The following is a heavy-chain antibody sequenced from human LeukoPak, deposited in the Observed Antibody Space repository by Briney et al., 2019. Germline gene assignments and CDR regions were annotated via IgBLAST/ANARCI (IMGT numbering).Heavy chain of an antibody. CDR2: INPNSGGT. D-gene: IGHD5-18*01. V-gene: IGHV1-2*02. J-gene: IGHJ6*02. CDR3: ASPGYSYGPYYYYYYGMDV. CDR1: GYTFTGYY. Sequence: ASVKVSCKASGYTFTGYYMHWVRQAPGQGLEWMGWINPNSGGTNYAQKFQGRVTMTRDTSISTAYMELSRLRSDDTAVYYCASPGYSYGPYYYYYYGMDVWGQGTTVTVSS.